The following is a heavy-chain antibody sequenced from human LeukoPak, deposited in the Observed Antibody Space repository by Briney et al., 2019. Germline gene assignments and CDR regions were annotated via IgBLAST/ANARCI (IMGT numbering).Heavy chain of an antibody. J-gene: IGHJ4*02. CDR3: ARHGYSSPPGY. Sequence: PSETLSLTCSVSGGSISSYYWSWIRQPPGMGLEWIGYISYSGSTNYNPSLKSRVTMSVDTSRNQLSLKLSSVTAADTAVYYCARHGYSSPPGYWGQGTLVTVSS. CDR1: GGSISSYY. CDR2: ISYSGST. V-gene: IGHV4-59*08. D-gene: IGHD6-13*01.